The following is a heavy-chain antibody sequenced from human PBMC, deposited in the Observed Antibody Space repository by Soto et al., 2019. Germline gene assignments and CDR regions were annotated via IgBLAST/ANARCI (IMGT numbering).Heavy chain of an antibody. CDR3: AREEPETYMDV. Sequence: PGGSLRLSCAASGFTFSSYAMHWVRQAPGKGLEWVAVISYDGSNKYYADSVKGRFTISRDNSKNTLYLQMNSLRAEDTAVYYCAREEPETYMDVWGQGTTVTVSS. J-gene: IGHJ6*02. V-gene: IGHV3-30-3*01. CDR2: ISYDGSNK. CDR1: GFTFSSYA. D-gene: IGHD1-1*01.